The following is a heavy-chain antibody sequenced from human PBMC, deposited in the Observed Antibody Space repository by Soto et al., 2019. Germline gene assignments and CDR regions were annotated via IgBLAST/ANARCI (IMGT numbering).Heavy chain of an antibody. CDR3: AKHRGDYVRYFQH. J-gene: IGHJ1*01. V-gene: IGHV3-23*01. Sequence: GGSLRLSCAASGFTFSSYAMSWVRQAPGKGLEWVSATSGSGGSTYYADSVKGRFTISRDNSKNTLYLQMNSLRAEDTAVYYCAKHRGDYVRYFQHWGQGTLVTVSS. D-gene: IGHD4-17*01. CDR1: GFTFSSYA. CDR2: TSGSGGST.